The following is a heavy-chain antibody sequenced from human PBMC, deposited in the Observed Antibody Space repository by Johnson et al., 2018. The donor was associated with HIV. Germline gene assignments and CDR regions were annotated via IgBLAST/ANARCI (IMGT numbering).Heavy chain of an antibody. Sequence: QVQLVESGGGVVQPGRSLRLSCAASGFTFNNYGMHWVRQAPGKGLEWVAFIRYDGSNKYYADSVKGRFTISRDNSKNMLYLQMNSLRVEDTAVYYCANLIGGGIWGQGTMVTVSS. D-gene: IGHD3-16*01. CDR2: IRYDGSNK. V-gene: IGHV3-33*08. CDR3: ANLIGGGI. J-gene: IGHJ3*02. CDR1: GFTFNNYG.